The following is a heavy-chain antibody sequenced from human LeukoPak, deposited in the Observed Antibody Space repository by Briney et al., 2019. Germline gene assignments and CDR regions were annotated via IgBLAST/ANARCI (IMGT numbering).Heavy chain of an antibody. D-gene: IGHD6-13*01. CDR3: ARGQLVFDY. CDR2: MDTSGST. V-gene: IGHV4-4*07. CDR1: GGSISSYY. J-gene: IGHJ4*02. Sequence: SETLSLTCTVSGGSISSYYRNWIRQPAGKGLEWIGRMDTSGSTNYNPSLKSRVTISVDRSKNQFSLKLSSVTAADTAVYYCARGQLVFDYWGQGTLVTVSS.